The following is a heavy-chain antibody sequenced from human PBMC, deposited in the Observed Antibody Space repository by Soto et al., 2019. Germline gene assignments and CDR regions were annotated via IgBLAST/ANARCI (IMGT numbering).Heavy chain of an antibody. D-gene: IGHD3-16*01. J-gene: IGHJ4*02. CDR2: IIAILGIA. CDR3: ARDGGGFIDY. V-gene: IGHV1-69*08. Sequence: QVQLVQSGAEVKKPGSSVKVSCKASGGTFSSDTISWVRQAPGSGLEWMGRIIAILGIAHYAQKFQGKVTITADKSTSTAYMELSSLRSEDPAVYYCARDGGGFIDYWGQGTLVTVSS. CDR1: GGTFSSDT.